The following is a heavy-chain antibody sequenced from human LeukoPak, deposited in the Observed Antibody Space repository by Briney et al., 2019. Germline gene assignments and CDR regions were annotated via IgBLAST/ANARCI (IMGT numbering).Heavy chain of an antibody. Sequence: GGSLRLSCAASGFTFNSYVMSWVRQTPGKGLQWVSRIKSGGGTDYAASVKGEFTISRDNSKNTLYLQMTSMRAEDTSIYYCTKVRPPPGSGWYGGDDYWGQGTLVIVSS. CDR1: GFTFNSYV. CDR3: TKVRPPPGSGWYGGDDY. J-gene: IGHJ4*02. D-gene: IGHD6-19*01. V-gene: IGHV3-23*01. CDR2: IKSGGGT.